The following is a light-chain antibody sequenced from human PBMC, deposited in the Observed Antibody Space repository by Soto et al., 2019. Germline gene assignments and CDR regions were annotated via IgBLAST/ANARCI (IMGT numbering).Light chain of an antibody. CDR2: LNNDGSH. V-gene: IGLV4-69*01. CDR1: SGHSNYD. Sequence: QSVLTQSPSASASLGASVKLTCTLSSGHSNYDIAWHQQQPEKGPRYLMKLNNDGSHSKGDGIPDRFSGSSSGAERYLTISSPQSEDESDYYCQTWDTGISVVFGGGTKLTVL. J-gene: IGLJ2*01. CDR3: QTWDTGISVV.